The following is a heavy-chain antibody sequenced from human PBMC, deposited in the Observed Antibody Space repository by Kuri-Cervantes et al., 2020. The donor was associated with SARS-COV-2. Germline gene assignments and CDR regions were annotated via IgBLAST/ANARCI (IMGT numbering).Heavy chain of an antibody. J-gene: IGHJ4*02. CDR1: GGSISSSSYY. CDR3: ARELTYYDFWSGYSPAYYFDY. V-gene: IGHV4-61*02. Sequence: SCTVSGGSISSSSYYWSWIRQPAGKGLEWIGRIYTSGSTNYNPSLKSRVTMSVDTSKNQFSLKLSSVTAADTAVYYCARELTYYDFWSGYSPAYYFDYWGQGTLVTVSS. D-gene: IGHD3-3*01. CDR2: IYTSGST.